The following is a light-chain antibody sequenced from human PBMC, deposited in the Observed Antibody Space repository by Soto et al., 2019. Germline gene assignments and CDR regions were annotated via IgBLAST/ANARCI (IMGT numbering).Light chain of an antibody. CDR1: QGIRND. CDR3: QQYTKSPLT. CDR2: AAS. Sequence: DIQMTQSPSSLSASVGDRVTITCRASQGIRNDLGWYQQKPGKAPKRLIYAASSLQSGVPSRFSGSGSGTDFTLTISRLEPEDFAVYYCQQYTKSPLTFGGGTKGDIK. V-gene: IGKV1-17*01. J-gene: IGKJ4*01.